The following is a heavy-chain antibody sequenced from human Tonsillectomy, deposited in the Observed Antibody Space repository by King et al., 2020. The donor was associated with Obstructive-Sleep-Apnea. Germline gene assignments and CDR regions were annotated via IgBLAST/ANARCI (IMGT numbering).Heavy chain of an antibody. Sequence: VQLQESGPGLVKPSETLSLTCTVSGYSISSDYYLGWIRQPPGKGLEWIGTIYHSGSTYCNPSLQSRVTISVITSKNQFSLKLSSVTAADTAVYYCARGTHDSSGYFDYWGQGTLVTVSS. V-gene: IGHV4-38-2*02. CDR2: IYHSGST. D-gene: IGHD3-22*01. J-gene: IGHJ4*02. CDR1: GYSISSDYY. CDR3: ARGTHDSSGYFDY.